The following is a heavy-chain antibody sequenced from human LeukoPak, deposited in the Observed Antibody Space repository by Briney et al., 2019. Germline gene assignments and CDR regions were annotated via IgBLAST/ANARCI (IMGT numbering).Heavy chain of an antibody. CDR3: ARDSRGEYYYYGMDV. Sequence: PGGSLRLSCAASGFTFSSYEMNWVRQAPGKGLEWVSYISSSGSTIYYADSVKGRFTISRDNAKNSLYLQMNSLRAEDTAVYYCARDSRGEYYYYGMDVWGQGTTVTVSS. J-gene: IGHJ6*02. CDR1: GFTFSSYE. D-gene: IGHD2/OR15-2a*01. CDR2: ISSSGSTI. V-gene: IGHV3-48*03.